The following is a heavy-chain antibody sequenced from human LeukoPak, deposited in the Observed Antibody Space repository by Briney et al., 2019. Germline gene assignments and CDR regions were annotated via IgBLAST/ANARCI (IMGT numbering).Heavy chain of an antibody. V-gene: IGHV3-23*01. Sequence: GGSLRLSCAASGFTFSSYAMSWVRQAPGKGLEWVSAISGSGGSTYYADSVKGRFTISRDNSKNTLYLQMNSLRVEDTAVYYCAGTVTYDDYVAHGDYWGQGTLVTVSS. CDR1: GFTFSSYA. CDR3: AGTVTYDDYVAHGDY. J-gene: IGHJ4*02. D-gene: IGHD4-17*01. CDR2: ISGSGGST.